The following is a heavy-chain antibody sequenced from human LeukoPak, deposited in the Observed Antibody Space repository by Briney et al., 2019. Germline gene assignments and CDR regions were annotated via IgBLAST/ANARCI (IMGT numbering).Heavy chain of an antibody. Sequence: GGSLRLSCAASGFTFNNYWTHWVRQPPGKGLLWVSRINTDGSTTNYADSVKGRFTISRDNAKNMVYPQMNSLRGEDTAVYYCARENFDPWGQGTQVTVSS. J-gene: IGHJ5*02. V-gene: IGHV3-74*01. CDR1: GFTFNNYW. CDR3: ARENFDP. CDR2: INTDGSTT.